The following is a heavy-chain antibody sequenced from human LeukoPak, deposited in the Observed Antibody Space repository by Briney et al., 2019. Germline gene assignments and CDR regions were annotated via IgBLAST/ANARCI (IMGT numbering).Heavy chain of an antibody. V-gene: IGHV4-59*01. CDR1: GGAISTYY. D-gene: IGHD2-15*01. Sequence: SETLSLTCSVSGGAISTYYWSWIRQPPGKGLEWIGYIYYSGSTNYNPSLKSRVTISLDTSKNQFSLKLTSVTAADTAIYYCARAYCSGGSCYSSRGMFDPWGQGTLVTVSS. CDR3: ARAYCSGGSCYSSRGMFDP. J-gene: IGHJ5*02. CDR2: IYYSGST.